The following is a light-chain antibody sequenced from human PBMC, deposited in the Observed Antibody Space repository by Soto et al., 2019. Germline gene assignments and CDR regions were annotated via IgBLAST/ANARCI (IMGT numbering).Light chain of an antibody. J-gene: IGKJ2*01. CDR2: GAS. Sequence: DIQMTQSPSSLSASVGDRVTITCRASQGIRNYLAWYQQKPGKVPKLLIYGASARATGIPARFSGSGSGTEFTLTISSLQSADFAIYYCQQYNNWPPGTFGQGTKLEIK. CDR1: QGIRNY. V-gene: IGKV1-27*01. CDR3: QQYNNWPPGT.